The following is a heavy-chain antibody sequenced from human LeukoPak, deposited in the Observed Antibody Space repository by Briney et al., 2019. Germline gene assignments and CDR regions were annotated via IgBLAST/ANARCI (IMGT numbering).Heavy chain of an antibody. CDR3: ARDPRTIAAAGNFDY. V-gene: IGHV3-21*01. J-gene: IGHJ4*02. CDR2: ISDSGANT. Sequence: GGSLRLSCAASGFTFSSYSMNWVRQAPGKGLEWVSTISDSGANTYYADSVRGRFTISRDNTKNSLYLQMNSLRAEDTAVYYCARDPRTIAAAGNFDYWGQGTLVTVSS. D-gene: IGHD6-13*01. CDR1: GFTFSSYS.